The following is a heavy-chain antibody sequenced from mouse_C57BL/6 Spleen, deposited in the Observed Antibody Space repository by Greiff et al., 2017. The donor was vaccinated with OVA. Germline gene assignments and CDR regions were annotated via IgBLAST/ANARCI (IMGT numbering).Heavy chain of an antibody. CDR1: GYSFTGYY. Sequence: EVQLVESGPELVKPGASVKISCKASGYSFTGYYMNWVKQSPEKSLEWIGEINPSTGGTTYNQKFKAKATLTVDKSSSTAYMQLKSLTSEDSAVYYCARGWDVRAMDYWGQGTSVTVSS. D-gene: IGHD4-1*01. CDR3: ARGWDVRAMDY. CDR2: INPSTGGT. V-gene: IGHV1-42*01. J-gene: IGHJ4*01.